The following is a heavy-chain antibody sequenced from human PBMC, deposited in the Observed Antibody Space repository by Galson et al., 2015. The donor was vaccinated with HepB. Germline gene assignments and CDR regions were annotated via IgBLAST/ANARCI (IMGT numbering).Heavy chain of an antibody. CDR3: ARVGSGNAYYYYGMDV. V-gene: IGHV3-11*01. J-gene: IGHJ6*02. D-gene: IGHD1-26*01. Sequence: SLRLSCAASGFTFSDYYMSWLRQAPGKGLEWVSYISSSGSTIYYADSVKGRFTISRDNAKNSLYLQMNSLRAEDTAVYYCARVGSGNAYYYYGMDVWGQGTTVTVSS. CDR2: ISSSGSTI. CDR1: GFTFSDYY.